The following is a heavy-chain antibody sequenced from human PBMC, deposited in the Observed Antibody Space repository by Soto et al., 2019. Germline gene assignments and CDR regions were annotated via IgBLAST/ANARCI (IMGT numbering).Heavy chain of an antibody. CDR3: ARRRRSGYSDY. CDR1: GGSFSGYY. V-gene: IGHV4-34*01. Sequence: QVQLQQWGAGLLKPSETLSLTCAVYGGSFSGYYWSWIRQPPGKGLEWIWEINHSGSTKYIPSLKSRVPLSIDTSKNQFSLKLSSVTAADTDVYYWARRRRSGYSDYWGQGTLVTVSS. J-gene: IGHJ4*02. D-gene: IGHD2-15*01. CDR2: INHSGST.